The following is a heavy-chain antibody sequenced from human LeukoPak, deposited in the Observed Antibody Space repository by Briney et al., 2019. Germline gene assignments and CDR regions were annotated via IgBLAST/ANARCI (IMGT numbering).Heavy chain of an antibody. CDR2: IFQSGST. J-gene: IGHJ4*02. CDR1: NYSISIGYY. V-gene: IGHV4-38-2*02. Sequence: SETLSLTCLVSNYSISIGYYWGWVRQPPGKGLEWIGHIFQSGSTYYNPSLKSRVTVSVDTSKNQFSLKLSSVTAADTAVYYCARDSRSGYSGYDPFDYWGQGTLVTVSS. D-gene: IGHD5-12*01. CDR3: ARDSRSGYSGYDPFDY.